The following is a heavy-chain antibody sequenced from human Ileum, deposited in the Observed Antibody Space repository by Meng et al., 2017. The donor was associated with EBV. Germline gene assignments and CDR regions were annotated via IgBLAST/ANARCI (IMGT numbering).Heavy chain of an antibody. CDR2: MSYSGST. V-gene: IGHV4-61*01. Sequence: GQLQGLCPGLVKPSETLSLTCTVSGGSVSSAHSFWTWIRQPPGKGLEWIGYMSYSGSTNYSPPLESRVTISVDTSKNQFSLKLSSVTAADTAVYYCAGDPHSGSPHWGQGTLVTVSS. CDR1: GGSVSSAHSF. CDR3: AGDPHSGSPH. D-gene: IGHD1-26*01. J-gene: IGHJ4*02.